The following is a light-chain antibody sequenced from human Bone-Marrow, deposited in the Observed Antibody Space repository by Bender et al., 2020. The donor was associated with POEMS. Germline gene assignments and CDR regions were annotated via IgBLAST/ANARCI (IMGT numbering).Light chain of an antibody. Sequence: QSALTQPASISGSPGQAITISCTGTSRDVGSSNLFSWYQQYPGRAPKLIIFEVTQRPSGVSDRFSGSKSGNTASLTISGLQPEDGADYHCCSYATTTTWAFGGGTKVTVL. V-gene: IGLV2-23*02. CDR1: SRDVGSSNL. CDR2: EVT. CDR3: CSYATTTTWA. J-gene: IGLJ3*02.